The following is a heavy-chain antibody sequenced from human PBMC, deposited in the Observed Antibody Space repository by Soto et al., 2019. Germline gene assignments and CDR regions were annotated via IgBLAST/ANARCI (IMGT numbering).Heavy chain of an antibody. CDR2: INPSGGSA. V-gene: IGHV1-46*01. D-gene: IGHD5-12*01. CDR3: ARDGLPWPLDY. J-gene: IGHJ4*02. Sequence: ASVNVSCKASGYTFTSYYMHWVRQAPGQGLEWMGIINPSGGSASYAQKFQGRVTMTRDTSTSTVYMELSSLRSEDTAAYYCARDGLPWPLDYWGQGTLVTVSS. CDR1: GYTFTSYY.